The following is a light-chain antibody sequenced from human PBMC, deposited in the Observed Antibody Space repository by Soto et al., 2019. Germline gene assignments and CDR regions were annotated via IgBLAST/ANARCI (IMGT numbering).Light chain of an antibody. CDR1: NIGSKS. J-gene: IGLJ1*01. V-gene: IGLV3-21*02. CDR3: QGWDSSSDQYV. CDR2: DDG. Sequence: SYELTHPHSVSVAPGQTARIPCGGSNIGSKSGHWYQQKPGQAPVLVVYDDGDRPSGITERFSGSNSGNTATLTISRVEAGDEADYYCQGWDSSSDQYVFGTGTKLTVL.